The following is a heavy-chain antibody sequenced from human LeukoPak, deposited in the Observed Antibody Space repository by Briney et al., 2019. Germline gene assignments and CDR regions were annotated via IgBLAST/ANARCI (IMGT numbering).Heavy chain of an antibody. Sequence: ASVKVSCKASGYTFTGYYMHWVRQAPGQGLEWMGWINPNSGGTNYAQKFQGRVTMTRDTSISTAYMELSRLRSDDTAVYYCARDLEALEWILNYWGQGTLVTVSS. CDR1: GYTFTGYY. V-gene: IGHV1-2*02. CDR3: ARDLEALEWILNY. CDR2: INPNSGGT. J-gene: IGHJ4*02. D-gene: IGHD3-3*01.